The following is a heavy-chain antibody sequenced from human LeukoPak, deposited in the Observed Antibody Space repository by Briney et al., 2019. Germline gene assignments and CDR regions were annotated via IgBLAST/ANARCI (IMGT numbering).Heavy chain of an antibody. D-gene: IGHD5-12*01. Sequence: GGSLRLSCAASGFTFRNYAMSWVRQAPGKGLEWVSAVSGSGGTTYYADSVRGRFTISRDNSKNTLYLQMNSLRAEDTAVYYCTTAGVATSGYWGQGTLVTVSS. V-gene: IGHV3-23*01. CDR1: GFTFRNYA. CDR2: VSGSGGTT. CDR3: TTAGVATSGY. J-gene: IGHJ4*02.